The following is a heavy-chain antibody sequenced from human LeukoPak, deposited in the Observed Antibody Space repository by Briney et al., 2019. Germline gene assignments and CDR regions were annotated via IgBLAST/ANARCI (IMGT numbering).Heavy chain of an antibody. J-gene: IGHJ5*02. CDR2: ISAYNGNT. CDR3: ATSSYCSSTSCRNWFDP. Sequence: ASVKVSCKASGYTFTSYGISWVRQAPGQGLEWMGWISAYNGNTNYAQKLQGRVTMTTDTSTSTAYMELRSLRSDDTAVYYCATSSYCSSTSCRNWFDPWGQGTLVTVSS. CDR1: GYTFTSYG. V-gene: IGHV1-18*01. D-gene: IGHD2-2*01.